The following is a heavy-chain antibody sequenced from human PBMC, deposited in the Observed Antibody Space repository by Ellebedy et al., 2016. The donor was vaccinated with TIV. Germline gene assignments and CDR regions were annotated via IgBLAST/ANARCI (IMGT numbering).Heavy chain of an antibody. Sequence: GESLKISXKGSGYSFTSYWISWVRQMPGKGLEWMGRIDPSDSYTNYSPSFQGHVTISADKSISTAYLQWSSLKASDTAMYYCAILGDDILTGYYPPYYFDYWGQGTLVTVSS. CDR3: AILGDDILTGYYPPYYFDY. CDR1: GYSFTSYW. CDR2: IDPSDSYT. J-gene: IGHJ4*02. D-gene: IGHD3-9*01. V-gene: IGHV5-10-1*01.